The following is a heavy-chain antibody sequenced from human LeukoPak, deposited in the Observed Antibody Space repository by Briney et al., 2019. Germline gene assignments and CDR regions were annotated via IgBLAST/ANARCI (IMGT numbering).Heavy chain of an antibody. CDR1: GVSISSYY. J-gene: IGHJ5*02. CDR3: ARAGMRYRNWFDP. CDR2: IYYSGST. D-gene: IGHD2-8*01. Sequence: SETLSLTCTVSGVSISSYYWSWIRQPPGKGLEWIGYIYYSGSTNYNPSLKSRVTISVGTSKNQFSLKLSSVTAADTAVYYCARAGMRYRNWFDPWGQGTLVTVSS. V-gene: IGHV4-59*01.